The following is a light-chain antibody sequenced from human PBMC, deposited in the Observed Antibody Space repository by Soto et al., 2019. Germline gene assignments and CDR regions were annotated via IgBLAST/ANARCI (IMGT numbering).Light chain of an antibody. CDR3: QQYYNSPLT. J-gene: IGKJ4*01. CDR1: QGIASY. CDR2: AAS. Sequence: PSSLSASTGDRVTITCRASQGIASYLAWYQQKPGKAPKLLIYAASTLQSGVPSRFSGSGSGIDFTLTISWLQSEDSATYYCQQYYNSPLTVGGGTKVDIK. V-gene: IGKV1-8*01.